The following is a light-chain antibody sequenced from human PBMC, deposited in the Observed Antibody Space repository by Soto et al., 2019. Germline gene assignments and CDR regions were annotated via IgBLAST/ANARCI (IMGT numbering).Light chain of an antibody. CDR3: AAWDDSLSGPV. J-gene: IGLJ2*01. CDR2: RNN. Sequence: QSVLTQPPSASGTPGQRVTISCSGSSSNIGSNYVYWYQQLPGTAPKLLIYRNNQRPSGVPDRFSGSKSGTSASLAISGLPSEDVADYYCAAWDDSLSGPVFGGGTKVTVL. CDR1: SSNIGSNY. V-gene: IGLV1-47*01.